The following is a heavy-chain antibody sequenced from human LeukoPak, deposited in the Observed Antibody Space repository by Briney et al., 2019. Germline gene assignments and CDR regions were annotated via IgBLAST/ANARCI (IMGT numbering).Heavy chain of an antibody. CDR2: IRSEAYGGTT. CDR1: GFTFGDYA. V-gene: IGHV3-49*04. D-gene: IGHD6-19*01. CDR3: TRDSPPGIAVAGQLFDY. J-gene: IGHJ4*02. Sequence: GGSLRLSCTASGFTFGDYAMSWVRQAPGKGLEWVGFIRSEAYGGTTEYAASVKGRFTISRDDSKSIAYLQMNSLKTEDTAVYYCTRDSPPGIAVAGQLFDYWGQGTLVTVSS.